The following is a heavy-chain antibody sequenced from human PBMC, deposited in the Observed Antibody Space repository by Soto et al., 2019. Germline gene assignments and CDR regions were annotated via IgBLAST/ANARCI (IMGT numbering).Heavy chain of an antibody. V-gene: IGHV1-69*13. CDR1: GGTFSSYA. CDR3: ASEWVSSAFHGEEFAY. CDR2: IIPIFGTA. Sequence: VKVSCKASGGTFSSYAISWVRQAPEQGLEWMGGIIPIFGTANYAQKFQGRVTITADESTSTAYMELSSLRSEDTAVYYCASEWVSSAFHGEEFAYWGQGTLVTVSS. J-gene: IGHJ4*02. D-gene: IGHD6-19*01.